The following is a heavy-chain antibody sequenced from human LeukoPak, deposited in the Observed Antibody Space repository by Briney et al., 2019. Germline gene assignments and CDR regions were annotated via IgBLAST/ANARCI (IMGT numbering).Heavy chain of an antibody. V-gene: IGHV3-9*01. D-gene: IGHD2-2*01. Sequence: GGSLRLSCAASGFTFDDYAMHWVRQAPGKGLEWVSGISWNSGSIGYADSVKGRFTISRDNAKNSLYLQMNSLRAEDTALYYCAKGYCSSTSGQNGEFDYWGQGTLVTVSS. CDR3: AKGYCSSTSGQNGEFDY. CDR1: GFTFDDYA. CDR2: ISWNSGSI. J-gene: IGHJ4*02.